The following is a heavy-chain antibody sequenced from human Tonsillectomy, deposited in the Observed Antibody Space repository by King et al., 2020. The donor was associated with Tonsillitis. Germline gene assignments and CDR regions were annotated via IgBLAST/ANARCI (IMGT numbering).Heavy chain of an antibody. V-gene: IGHV4-31*03. CDR1: GGSISSGDYF. D-gene: IGHD2-2*01. CDR2: IYYSGST. Sequence: VQLQESGPGLVKPSQTLSLTCTVSGGSISSGDYFWSWIRQHPGKGLEWIGYIYYSGSTHYNPSLKRRVTISVDTSKNQFSLKLRSVTAADTAVYYCARDRGSTPNWFDTWGQGTLVTVSS. J-gene: IGHJ5*02. CDR3: ARDRGSTPNWFDT.